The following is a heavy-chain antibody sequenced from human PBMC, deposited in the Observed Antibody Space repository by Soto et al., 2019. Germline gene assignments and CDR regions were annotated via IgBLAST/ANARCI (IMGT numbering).Heavy chain of an antibody. Sequence: ASVKVSCKASGYTFTSYYMHWVRQAPGQGLEWMGIINPSGGSTSYAQKFQGRVTMTRDTSTSTVYMELSSLRSEDTAVYYCARRGSTNYYGSGSQRRYYYYYYMDVWGKGTTVTVSS. J-gene: IGHJ6*03. CDR2: INPSGGST. CDR3: ARRGSTNYYGSGSQRRYYYYYYMDV. CDR1: GYTFTSYY. V-gene: IGHV1-46*03. D-gene: IGHD3-10*01.